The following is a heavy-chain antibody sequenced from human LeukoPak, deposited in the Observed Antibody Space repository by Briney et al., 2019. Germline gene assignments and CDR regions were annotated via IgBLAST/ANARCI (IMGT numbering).Heavy chain of an antibody. J-gene: IGHJ3*02. D-gene: IGHD3-22*01. CDR2: INPNSGGT. Sequence: ASVKVSCKASGYTFTGYYMHWVRQAPGQGLEWMGWINPNSGGTNYAQKFQGRVTMTRDTSISTAYIELSRLGSDDTAVYYCATTRLGSSGYYYGDAFDIWGQGTMVTVTS. CDR3: ATTRLGSSGYYYGDAFDI. V-gene: IGHV1-2*02. CDR1: GYTFTGYY.